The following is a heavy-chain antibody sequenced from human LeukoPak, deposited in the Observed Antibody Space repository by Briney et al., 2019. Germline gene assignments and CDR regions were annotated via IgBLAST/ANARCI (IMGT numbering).Heavy chain of an antibody. CDR1: GFTFSSYS. V-gene: IGHV3-21*01. D-gene: IGHD3-3*01. Sequence: GGSLRLSCAASGFTFSSYSMKWVRQVPGKGLEGVSSITSSSSYIYYADSVKGRFTISRDNAKNSLYLQMNSLRAEDTAVYYCARENYDFWSGYDYWGQGTLVTVSS. CDR3: ARENYDFWSGYDY. CDR2: ITSSSSYI. J-gene: IGHJ4*02.